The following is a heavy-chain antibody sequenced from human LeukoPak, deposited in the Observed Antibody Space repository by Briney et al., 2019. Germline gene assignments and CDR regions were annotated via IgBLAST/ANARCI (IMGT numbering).Heavy chain of an antibody. CDR2: ISYDGSNK. D-gene: IGHD3-3*01. CDR1: GFTFSSYG. Sequence: GRSLRLSCAASGFTFSSYGMHWVRQAPGKGLEWVAVISYDGSNKYYADSVKGRFTISRDNSKNTLYLQMNSLRAEDTAVYYCANAPITILGYYYGMDVWGQGTTVTVSS. CDR3: ANAPITILGYYYGMDV. J-gene: IGHJ6*02. V-gene: IGHV3-30*18.